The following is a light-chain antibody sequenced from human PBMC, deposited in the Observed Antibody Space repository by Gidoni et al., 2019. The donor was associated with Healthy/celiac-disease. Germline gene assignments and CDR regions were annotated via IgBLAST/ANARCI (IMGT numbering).Light chain of an antibody. CDR1: QSISSW. V-gene: IGKV1-5*03. CDR2: KAS. Sequence: DIQMTQSPSTLSASVGDRVTITCRASQSISSWLAWYQQQPGKAPKLLIYKASSLESGVPSRFSGSGSGTEFTLTISSLQPDDFATHYCQQYNSYSRTFGQGTKVEIK. CDR3: QQYNSYSRT. J-gene: IGKJ1*01.